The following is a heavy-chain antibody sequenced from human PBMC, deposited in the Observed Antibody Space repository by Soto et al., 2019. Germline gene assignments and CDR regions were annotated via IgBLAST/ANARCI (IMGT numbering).Heavy chain of an antibody. V-gene: IGHV1-3*01. CDR3: ASRPGLDTGPFDY. Sequence: QVHLGQSGAEVREPGASVKISCKASGFTFTTHPIHWVRQAPDQRLEWMGWINPGNGYSDYSQKFQGRVTFTRDTSANTAYIELNSLRAEDTALYYCASRPGLDTGPFDYWGQGTLVTVSS. CDR2: INPGNGYS. CDR1: GFTFTTHP. D-gene: IGHD1-1*01. J-gene: IGHJ4*02.